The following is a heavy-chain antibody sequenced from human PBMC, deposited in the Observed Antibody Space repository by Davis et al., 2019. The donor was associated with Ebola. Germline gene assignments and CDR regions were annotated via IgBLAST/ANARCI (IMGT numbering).Heavy chain of an antibody. V-gene: IGHV1-69*13. J-gene: IGHJ6*02. CDR1: GYTFTSYY. Sequence: AASVKVSCKASGYTFTSYYMHWVRQAPGQGLEWMGGIIPIFGTANYAQKFQGRVTITADESTSTAYMELSSLRSEDTAVYYCARDGTYYYDMDVWGQGTTVTVSS. CDR3: ARDGTYYYDMDV. CDR2: IIPIFGTA.